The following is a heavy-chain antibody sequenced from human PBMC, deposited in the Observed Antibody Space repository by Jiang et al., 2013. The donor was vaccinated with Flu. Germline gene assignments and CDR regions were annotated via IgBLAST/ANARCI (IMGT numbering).Heavy chain of an antibody. CDR2: ISSSSSYI. Sequence: RLSCAASGFTFSSYSMNWVRQAPGKGLEWVSSISSSSSYIYYADSVKGRFTISRDNAKNSLYLQMNSLRAEDTAVYYCARDRQQLVDAFDIWGQGTMVTVSS. J-gene: IGHJ3*02. CDR1: GFTFSSYS. V-gene: IGHV3-21*01. CDR3: ARDRQQLVDAFDI. D-gene: IGHD6-13*01.